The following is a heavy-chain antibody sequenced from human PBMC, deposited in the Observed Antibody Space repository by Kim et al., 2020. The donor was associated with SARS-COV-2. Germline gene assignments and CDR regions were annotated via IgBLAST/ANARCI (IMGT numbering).Heavy chain of an antibody. J-gene: IGHJ4*02. D-gene: IGHD1-26*01. CDR2: IFNSGRT. CDR1: GGSISSYY. CDR3: ARASSYYVIDY. V-gene: IGHV4-59*13. Sequence: SETLSLTCTVSGGSISSYYWSWVRQPPGKGLEWIGYIFNSGRTNYNPSLKSRVTISVDTSKNQFSLKLGSVTAADTAMYYCARASSYYVIDYWGQGTLVTVSS.